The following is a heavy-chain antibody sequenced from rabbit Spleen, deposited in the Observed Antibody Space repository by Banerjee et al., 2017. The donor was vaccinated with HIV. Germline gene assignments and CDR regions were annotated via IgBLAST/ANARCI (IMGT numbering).Heavy chain of an antibody. CDR3: ARDAGTGDYIDVYFDL. V-gene: IGHV1S45*01. CDR1: GFSFSSSYD. CDR2: IYTGNGKT. D-gene: IGHD4-2*01. J-gene: IGHJ4*01. Sequence: QEQLVESGGGLVKPEGSLTLTCTASGFSFSSSYDMCWVRQAPGKGLEWIGCIYTGNGKTYYASWAKGRFTISKSSSTTVTLQMASLTAADTATYFCARDAGTGDYIDVYFDLWGPGTLVTVS.